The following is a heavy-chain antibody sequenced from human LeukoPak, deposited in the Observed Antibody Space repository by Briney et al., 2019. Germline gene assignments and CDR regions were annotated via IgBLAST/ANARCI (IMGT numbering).Heavy chain of an antibody. J-gene: IGHJ4*02. CDR3: ARHGGGGGLFDF. CDR1: GGSINNYY. D-gene: IGHD2-15*01. Sequence: SETLSLTCTVSGGSINNYYWSGIRQPPGKTLEWIGYIYYSGRTNYNPSLKSRITISVDSSKNHVSLNLTSVTAADTAVYYCARHGGGGGLFDFWGQGALVTVSS. CDR2: IYYSGRT. V-gene: IGHV4-59*01.